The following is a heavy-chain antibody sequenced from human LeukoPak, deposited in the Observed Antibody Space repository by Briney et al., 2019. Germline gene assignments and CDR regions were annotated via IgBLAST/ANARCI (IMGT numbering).Heavy chain of an antibody. CDR1: GFTFSSYA. Sequence: GRSLRLSCAASGFTFSSYAMHWVRQAPGEGLEWVAVISYDGSNKYYADSVKGRFTISRDNSKNTLYLQMNSLRAEDTAVYYCARAHSGYRRAYGMDVWGQGTTVTVSS. CDR2: ISYDGSNK. V-gene: IGHV3-30-3*01. CDR3: ARAHSGYRRAYGMDV. D-gene: IGHD5-12*01. J-gene: IGHJ6*02.